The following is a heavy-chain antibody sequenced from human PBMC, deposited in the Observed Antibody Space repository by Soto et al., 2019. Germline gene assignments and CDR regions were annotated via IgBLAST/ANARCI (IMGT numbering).Heavy chain of an antibody. J-gene: IGHJ2*01. Sequence: QMQLVESGGDLVKPGGSLRLSCAASGFNFGDYYMSWVRQAPGKGLEWVSFVSSSGGYTKYSDSVGGRFTVSRDNGKNSLHLQLNSLRVEDTAVYYCDRLRLGVNWYFDLWGRVTLVTVSS. CDR3: DRLRLGVNWYFDL. CDR2: VSSSGGYT. CDR1: GFNFGDYY. D-gene: IGHD1-26*01. V-gene: IGHV3-11*06.